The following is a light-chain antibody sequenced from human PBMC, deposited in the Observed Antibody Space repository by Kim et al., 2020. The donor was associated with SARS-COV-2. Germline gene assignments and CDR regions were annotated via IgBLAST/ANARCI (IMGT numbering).Light chain of an antibody. V-gene: IGKV3-15*01. CDR3: QQYNNWPPYT. Sequence: EIVMTQSPATLSVSPGERATLSRRASQSISSDLAWFQQKPGQAPRLLIYGASTSATGIPARFSGRGSGTEFTLTISSLQSEDFALYYCQQYNNWPPYTFGQGTKLEI. CDR2: GAS. CDR1: QSISSD. J-gene: IGKJ2*01.